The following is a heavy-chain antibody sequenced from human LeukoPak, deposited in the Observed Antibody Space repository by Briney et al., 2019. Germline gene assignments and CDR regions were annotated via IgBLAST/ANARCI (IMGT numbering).Heavy chain of an antibody. CDR3: AKLLGMATTYDS. CDR1: GFTFSGNW. D-gene: IGHD5-24*01. Sequence: QPGGSLTLSCEASGFTFSGNWMSWVRQAPGKGLEWVASINPDGSEKLCVDSAKGRFTISRDNTKTSLYLQMNSLGAEDTAMYYCAKLLGMATTYDSWGQGARVTVSS. CDR2: INPDGSEK. V-gene: IGHV3-7*01. J-gene: IGHJ4*02.